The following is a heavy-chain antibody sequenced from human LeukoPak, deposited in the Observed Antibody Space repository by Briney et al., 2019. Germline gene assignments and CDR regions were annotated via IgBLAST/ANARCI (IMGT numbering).Heavy chain of an antibody. CDR3: ARDLYGDYLNFDY. J-gene: IGHJ4*02. CDR1: GFTFRSYS. CDR2: ISSGGDYI. V-gene: IGHV3-21*01. Sequence: PGGSLRLSCAASGFTFRSYSMNWVRQAPGKGLEWVSSISSGGDYIYYAGSVKGRFTISRDNAKNSLYLQMNSLRAEDTAVYYCARDLYGDYLNFDYWGQGTLVTVSS. D-gene: IGHD4-17*01.